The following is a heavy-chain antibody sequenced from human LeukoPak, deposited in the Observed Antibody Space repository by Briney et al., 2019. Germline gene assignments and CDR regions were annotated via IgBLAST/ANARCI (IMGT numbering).Heavy chain of an antibody. Sequence: PSETLSLTCAVYGGSFSGYYWSWIRQPPGKGLEWIGEINHSGSTNYNPSLKSRVTISVDTSKNQFSLKLSSVTAADTAVYYCARRIRRPCDAFDIWGQGTMVTVSS. J-gene: IGHJ3*02. D-gene: IGHD3-3*02. CDR1: GGSFSGYY. CDR3: ARRIRRPCDAFDI. CDR2: INHSGST. V-gene: IGHV4-34*01.